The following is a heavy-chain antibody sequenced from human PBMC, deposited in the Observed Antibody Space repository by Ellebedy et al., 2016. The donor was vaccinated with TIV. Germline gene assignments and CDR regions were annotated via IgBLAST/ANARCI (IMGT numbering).Heavy chain of an antibody. CDR1: GFTFSEFD. V-gene: IGHV3-30*18. CDR3: AKLGGLGIQGGSFEI. CDR2: ISFDGRHK. D-gene: IGHD7-27*01. J-gene: IGHJ3*02. Sequence: GESLKISCVASGFTFSEFDFHWVRQAPGKGLEWLADISFDGRHKNLGGSAKGRFTISRDNSKNTLYLQMNSLRAEDTAVYYCAKLGGLGIQGGSFEIWGQGTMVTVSS.